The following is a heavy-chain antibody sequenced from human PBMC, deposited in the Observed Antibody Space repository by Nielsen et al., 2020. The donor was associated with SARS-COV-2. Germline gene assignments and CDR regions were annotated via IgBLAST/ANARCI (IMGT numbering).Heavy chain of an antibody. Sequence: SGPTLVKPTQTLTLTCTFSGFSLSTSGMCVSWIRQPPGKALEWLAHIFSNDKKSYNTSLKSRLTISKDTSKSQVVLTMTNMDPVDTATYYCARILVTAAYGMDVWGQGTTVTVSS. D-gene: IGHD2-21*02. CDR3: ARILVTAAYGMDV. V-gene: IGHV2-26*01. J-gene: IGHJ6*02. CDR2: IFSNDKK. CDR1: GFSLSTSGMC.